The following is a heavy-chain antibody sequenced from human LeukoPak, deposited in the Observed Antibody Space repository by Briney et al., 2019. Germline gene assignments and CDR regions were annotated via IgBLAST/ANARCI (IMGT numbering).Heavy chain of an antibody. V-gene: IGHV4-31*03. D-gene: IGHD2-8*01. CDR1: GGSISSGGYY. CDR2: IYYSGST. CDR3: AGYCTNGVCYTDAFDI. J-gene: IGHJ3*02. Sequence: SETLSLTCTVSGGSISSGGYYWSWIRQHPGKGLEWIGHIYYSGSTYYNPSLKSRVTISVDTSKNQFSLKLSSVTAADTAVYYCAGYCTNGVCYTDAFDIWGQGTMVTVSS.